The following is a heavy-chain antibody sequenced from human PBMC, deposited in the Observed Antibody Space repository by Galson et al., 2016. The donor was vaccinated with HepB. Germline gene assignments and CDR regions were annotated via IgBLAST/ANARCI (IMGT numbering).Heavy chain of an antibody. CDR3: VRDGSVAREDY. CDR2: IWYDGSKK. V-gene: IGHV3-33*01. D-gene: IGHD2-15*01. CDR1: GITFSRHV. Sequence: SLRLSCAASGITFSRHVMHWVRQAPGKGLEWVAFIWYDGSKKYYGTSVEGRFTISRDNSKNTLYLQMNSLRAEDTALYYCVRDGSVAREDYWGQGTLVTVSS. J-gene: IGHJ4*02.